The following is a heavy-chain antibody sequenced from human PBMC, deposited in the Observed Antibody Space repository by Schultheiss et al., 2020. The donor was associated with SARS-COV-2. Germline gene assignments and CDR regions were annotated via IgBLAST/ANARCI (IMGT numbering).Heavy chain of an antibody. J-gene: IGHJ1*01. CDR3: ASVYGDYFAEYFQH. CDR1: GFTVSSNY. V-gene: IGHV3-53*01. Sequence: GGSLRLSCAASGFTVSSNYMSWVRQAPGKGLEWVSVIYSGGSTYYADSVKGRFTISRDNAKNSLYLQLNNLRDEDTAVYYCASVYGDYFAEYFQHWGQGTLVTVSS. CDR2: IYSGGST. D-gene: IGHD4-17*01.